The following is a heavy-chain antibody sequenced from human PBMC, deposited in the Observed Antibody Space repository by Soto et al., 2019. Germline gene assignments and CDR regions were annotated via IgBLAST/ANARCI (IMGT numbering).Heavy chain of an antibody. CDR1: GYTFTSYA. J-gene: IGHJ4*02. CDR3: ARELFPIVVVTAIRGDFDY. D-gene: IGHD2-21*02. V-gene: IGHV1-3*01. CDR2: INAGNGNT. Sequence: ASVKVSCKASGYTFTSYAMHWLRQAPGQRLEWMGWINAGNGNTKYSQKFQGRVTITRDTSASTAYMELSSLRSEDTAVYYCARELFPIVVVTAIRGDFDYWGQGTLVTVSS.